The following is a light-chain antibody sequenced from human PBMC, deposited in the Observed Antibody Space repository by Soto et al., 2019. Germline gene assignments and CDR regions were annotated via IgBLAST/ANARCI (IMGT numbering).Light chain of an antibody. Sequence: QSVLTQPASVSGSPGQSITISCTGSGRDIGAYNYVSWYQQHPGKAPKLIIYGVKNRPSGVSNRFSASKSAFTASLTISGLQAGDEADYYCSSYTTSTTYVFGTGTKVTVL. CDR1: GRDIGAYNY. V-gene: IGLV2-14*01. J-gene: IGLJ1*01. CDR2: GVK. CDR3: SSYTTSTTYV.